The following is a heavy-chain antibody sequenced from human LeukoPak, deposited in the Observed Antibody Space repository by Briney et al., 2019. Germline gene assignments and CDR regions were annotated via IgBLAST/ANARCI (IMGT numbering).Heavy chain of an antibody. Sequence: GGSLRLSCAASGFTFSSYEMNWVRQAPGKGLEWVSYISSSGSTIYYADSVKGRFTISRDNAKNSLYLQMNSLRAEDTAVYYCARSRIAVAYFEYWGQGTLVTVSS. J-gene: IGHJ4*02. CDR3: ARSRIAVAYFEY. V-gene: IGHV3-48*03. CDR1: GFTFSSYE. D-gene: IGHD6-19*01. CDR2: ISSSGSTI.